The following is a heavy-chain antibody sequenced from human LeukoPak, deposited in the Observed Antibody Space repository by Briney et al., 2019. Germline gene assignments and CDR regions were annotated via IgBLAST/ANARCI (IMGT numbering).Heavy chain of an antibody. Sequence: GGSLRLSCAASGFTFSSYEMNWVRQAPGKGLEWVSSISSSSSYIYYADSVKGRFTISRDNAKNSLYLQMNSLRAEDTAVYYCARGPDYSSSWYGPFDYWGQGTLVTVSS. CDR2: ISSSSSYI. D-gene: IGHD6-13*01. V-gene: IGHV3-21*01. J-gene: IGHJ4*02. CDR1: GFTFSSYE. CDR3: ARGPDYSSSWYGPFDY.